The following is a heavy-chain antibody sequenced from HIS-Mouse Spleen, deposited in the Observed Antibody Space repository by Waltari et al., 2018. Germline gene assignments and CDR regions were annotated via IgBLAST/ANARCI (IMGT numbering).Heavy chain of an antibody. CDR1: GFTFSSYA. CDR3: ARVTGGGY. D-gene: IGHD3-10*01. Sequence: QVQLVESGGGVVQPGRSLRLSCAASGFTFSSYAMHWVRQAPGKGLEVLSVISYDATNKSSADSVQGRFTISRDNSKNTLYLQMNSLGAEDTAVYYCARVTGGGYWGQGTLVTVSS. J-gene: IGHJ4*02. V-gene: IGHV3-30*17. CDR2: ISYDATNK.